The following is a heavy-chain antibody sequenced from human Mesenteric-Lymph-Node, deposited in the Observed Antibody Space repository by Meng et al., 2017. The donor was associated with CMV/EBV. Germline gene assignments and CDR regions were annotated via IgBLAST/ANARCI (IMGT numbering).Heavy chain of an antibody. CDR3: ARDLHDSSGYYYFDY. V-gene: IGHV1-8*01. J-gene: IGHJ4*02. D-gene: IGHD3-22*01. CDR2: MNPNSGNT. CDR1: GYTFTSFG. Sequence: ASVKVSCKASGYTFTSFGISWVRQAPGQGLEWMGWMNPNSGNTGYAQKFQGRVTITTDESTSTAYMELSSLRSEDTAVYYCARDLHDSSGYYYFDYWGQGTLVTVSS.